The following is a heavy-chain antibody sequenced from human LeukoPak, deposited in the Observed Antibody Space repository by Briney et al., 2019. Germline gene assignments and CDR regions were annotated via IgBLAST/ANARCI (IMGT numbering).Heavy chain of an antibody. CDR3: ARVDGGLVTH. Sequence: GGSLRLSCAASGFTFSSYSMNWVRQAPGKGLEWVASISSSSSYIYYADSVKGRFTISRDNAKNSLYLQMNSLRAEDTAVYYCARVDGGLVTHWGQGTLVTVSS. D-gene: IGHD5-18*01. V-gene: IGHV3-21*01. CDR2: ISSSSSYI. J-gene: IGHJ4*02. CDR1: GFTFSSYS.